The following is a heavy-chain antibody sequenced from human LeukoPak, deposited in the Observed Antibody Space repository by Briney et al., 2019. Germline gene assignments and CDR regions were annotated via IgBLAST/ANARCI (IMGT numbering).Heavy chain of an antibody. CDR3: ARDSNVLLWFGEFSPDAFDI. D-gene: IGHD3-10*01. Sequence: ASVKVSCKASGYTFTGYYMHCVRQAPGQGLEWMRWINPNSGGTNYAQKFQGRVTMTRDTSISTGYMELSRLRSGDTAVYYCARDSNVLLWFGEFSPDAFDIWGQGTMVTVSS. V-gene: IGHV1-2*02. J-gene: IGHJ3*02. CDR1: GYTFTGYY. CDR2: INPNSGGT.